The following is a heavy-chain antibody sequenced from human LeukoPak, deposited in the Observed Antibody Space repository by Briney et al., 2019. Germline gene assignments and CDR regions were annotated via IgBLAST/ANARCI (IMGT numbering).Heavy chain of an antibody. CDR1: GFTFSTYA. Sequence: KPGVSLRLSCAASGFTFSTYAMSWVRLAPGKGLEWVSGISGSGGSTYYADSVKGRFTSSRDNSNNTLYVQMNSLRVEDTAVYYCAKSGGLSGSGRLATDVWGQGTTVTVSS. CDR3: AKSGGLSGSGRLATDV. J-gene: IGHJ6*02. V-gene: IGHV3-23*01. CDR2: ISGSGGST. D-gene: IGHD3-10*01.